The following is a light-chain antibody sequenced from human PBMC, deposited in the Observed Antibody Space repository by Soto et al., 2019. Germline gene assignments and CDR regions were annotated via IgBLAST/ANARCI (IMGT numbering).Light chain of an antibody. Sequence: EIVMTQSPATLSVSPGEGATLSCRASQSVSSNLAWYQQKPGQPPRLLIYGASTRATGIPARFSGSGSGTEFTLTVSRLQSEDFAVYYCQQYNYWPPTYTFGQGTKLEIK. CDR1: QSVSSN. CDR2: GAS. J-gene: IGKJ2*01. CDR3: QQYNYWPPTYT. V-gene: IGKV3-15*01.